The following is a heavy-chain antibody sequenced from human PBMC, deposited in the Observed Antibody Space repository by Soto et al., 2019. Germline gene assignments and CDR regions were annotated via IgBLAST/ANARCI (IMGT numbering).Heavy chain of an antibody. J-gene: IGHJ3*02. CDR3: ARVRGRLYCGGDCYSVSAFDI. CDR2: IYHSGST. CDR1: GYSISSGYY. V-gene: IGHV4-38-2*01. Sequence: SETLSLTCAVSGYSISSGYYWGWIRQPPGKGLEWIGSIYHSGSTYYNPSLKSRVTISVDTSKNQSSLKLSSVTAADTAVYYCARVRGRLYCGGDCYSVSAFDIWGQGTMVTVSS. D-gene: IGHD2-21*02.